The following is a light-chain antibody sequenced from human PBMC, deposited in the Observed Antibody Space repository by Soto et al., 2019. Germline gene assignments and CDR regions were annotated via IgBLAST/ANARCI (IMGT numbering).Light chain of an antibody. CDR2: GNN. CDR3: ATWDDSLDVHV. V-gene: IGLV1-44*01. J-gene: IGLJ1*01. CDR1: SSNIGINT. Sequence: QSVLTQPPSASGTPGQTITISCSGGSSNIGINTVSWYEHLPGTAPRLLIYGNNQRPSGVPDRFSCSKSGTSASLAISGLQSEDEDHYDCATWDDSLDVHVFGTGTKVTVL.